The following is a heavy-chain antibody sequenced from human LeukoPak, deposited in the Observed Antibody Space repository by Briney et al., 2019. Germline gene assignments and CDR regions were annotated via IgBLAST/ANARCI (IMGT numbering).Heavy chain of an antibody. Sequence: PGGSLRLSCAASGLTLSNYNMNWVRQAPGKGLEWVSYISYSSSIIYYADSVKGRFTISRDNAKNSLYLQINSLRAEDTAVYYCAGRGVEYCSSTSCQDVWGKGTTVTVSS. CDR2: ISYSSSII. CDR3: AGRGVEYCSSTSCQDV. CDR1: GLTLSNYN. V-gene: IGHV3-48*01. J-gene: IGHJ6*04. D-gene: IGHD2-2*01.